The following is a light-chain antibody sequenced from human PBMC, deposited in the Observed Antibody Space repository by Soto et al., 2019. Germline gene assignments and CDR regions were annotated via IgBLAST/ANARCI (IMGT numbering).Light chain of an antibody. V-gene: IGLV2-14*01. CDR3: SSYTSSSPLFV. CDR2: EVS. J-gene: IGLJ1*01. CDR1: SGDIGGYDY. Sequence: QSALIQPASVSGSPGQSITISCTGTSGDIGGYDYVSWYQQHPGKAPKLMIHEVSNRPSGVSNRFSGSKSGNTASLTISGLQAEDEADYYCSSYTSSSPLFVFGTGTKLTVL.